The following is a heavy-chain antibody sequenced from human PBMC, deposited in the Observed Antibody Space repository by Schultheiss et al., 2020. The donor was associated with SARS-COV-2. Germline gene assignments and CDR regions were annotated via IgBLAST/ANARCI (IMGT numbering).Heavy chain of an antibody. J-gene: IGHJ4*02. V-gene: IGHV3-23*01. CDR3: AKDAGSWGSSSGGLDY. D-gene: IGHD6-6*01. CDR2: ISGSGDST. Sequence: GGSLRLSCTASGFTFSTYAMNWVRQAPGKGLEWVSTISGSGDSTFYADSVKGRFTISRDDSKNTLYLQMNSLRAEDTAVYYCAKDAGSWGSSSGGLDYWGQGTLVTVSS. CDR1: GFTFSTYA.